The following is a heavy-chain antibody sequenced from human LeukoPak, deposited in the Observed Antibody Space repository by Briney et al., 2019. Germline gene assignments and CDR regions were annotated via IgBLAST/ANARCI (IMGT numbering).Heavy chain of an antibody. V-gene: IGHV1-8*01. CDR3: ARVMILEGTNY. D-gene: IGHD1/OR15-1a*01. CDR1: GYTFTSYD. CDR2: MNPNSGNT. J-gene: IGHJ4*02. Sequence: ASVTVSRKASGYTFTSYDIKWVRQATAQGLEWMGWMNPNSGNTGYAQKFQGRVTMTSNTSISTAYMERSSLRCEETAVYYCARVMILEGTNYWGQGTLVTVSS.